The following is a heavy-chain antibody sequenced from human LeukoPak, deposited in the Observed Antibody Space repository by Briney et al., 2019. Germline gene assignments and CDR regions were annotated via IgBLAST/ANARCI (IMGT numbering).Heavy chain of an antibody. Sequence: PGESLRLSCAASGFTFSTYNMDWVRQAPGKGLEWVSYISRGSDTIYYTDSVKGRFTISRDNTKNSLYLQMNSLRAEDTAVYYCAKGKTNTGNYGPLKNGGQGTLVTSSS. CDR3: AKGKTNTGNYGPLKN. J-gene: IGHJ4*02. CDR2: ISRGSDTI. V-gene: IGHV3-48*04. D-gene: IGHD1-7*01. CDR1: GFTFSTYN.